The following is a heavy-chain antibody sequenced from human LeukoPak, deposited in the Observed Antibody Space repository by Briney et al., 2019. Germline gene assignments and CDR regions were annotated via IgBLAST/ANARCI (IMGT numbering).Heavy chain of an antibody. D-gene: IGHD4-17*01. CDR1: GGTFSSYA. CDR3: ARDGRLWYGDYDFFDY. CDR2: IIPIFGTA. Sequence: GASVKVSCKASGGTFSSYAISWVRQAPGQGLEWMGGIIPIFGTANYAQKFQGRVTVTADESTSTAYMELSSLRSGDTAVYYCARDGRLWYGDYDFFDYWGQGTLVTVSS. V-gene: IGHV1-69*13. J-gene: IGHJ4*02.